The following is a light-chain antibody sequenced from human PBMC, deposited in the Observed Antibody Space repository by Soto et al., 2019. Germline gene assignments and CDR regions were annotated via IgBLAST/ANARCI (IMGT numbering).Light chain of an antibody. V-gene: IGKV3-15*01. J-gene: IGKJ1*01. CDR2: GAS. Sequence: EIVMTQSPATLSVSPGERATLSCRASQSVSSNLAWYQQKPCQAPRLLIYGASTRATAIPARFSGSGAGTESTLTISSRQSEDFAFYYCQQYNNWPPWTFGQGTKVEIK. CDR3: QQYNNWPPWT. CDR1: QSVSSN.